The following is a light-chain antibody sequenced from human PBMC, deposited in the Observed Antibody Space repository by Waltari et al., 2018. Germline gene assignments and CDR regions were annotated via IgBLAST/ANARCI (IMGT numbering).Light chain of an antibody. J-gene: IGKJ2*01. CDR2: QAS. V-gene: IGKV1-5*03. CDR3: QQYNSYFLYT. Sequence: DIQMTQSPSTLSASVGDRFTITCRASQSVSRSLAWYQQKPVKAPKRLIYQASSLESGTPSRFSGSGSWTAFTLTTSSLQPYDVAAYYCQQYNSYFLYTFGQGTKLEIK. CDR1: QSVSRS.